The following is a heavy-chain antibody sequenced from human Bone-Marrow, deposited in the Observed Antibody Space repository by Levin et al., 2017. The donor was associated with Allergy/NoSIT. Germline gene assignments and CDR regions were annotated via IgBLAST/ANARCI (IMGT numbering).Heavy chain of an antibody. V-gene: IGHV3-33*01. D-gene: IGHD3-3*01. CDR2: IWYDGSNK. J-gene: IGHJ6*02. CDR3: ARVQGRITIFGVATGHGMDV. CDR1: GFTFSSYG. Sequence: GESLKISCAASGFTFSSYGMHWVRQAPGKGLEWVAVIWYDGSNKYYADSVKGRFTISRDNSKNTLYLQMNSLRAEDTAVYYCARVQGRITIFGVATGHGMDVWGQGTTVTVSS.